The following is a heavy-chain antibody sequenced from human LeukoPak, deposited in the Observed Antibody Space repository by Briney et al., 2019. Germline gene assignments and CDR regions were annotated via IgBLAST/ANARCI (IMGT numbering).Heavy chain of an antibody. CDR2: IYYSGST. J-gene: IGHJ5*02. V-gene: IGHV4-59*01. Sequence: SETLSLTCTVSGGSISSYFWSWVRQPPGKGLEWFVYIYYSGSTNYNPSLKSRVTISVDPSKNQFSLKLSSVTAADTAVYYCARGLAYCGGDCYSPWGQGTLVTVSS. CDR1: GGSISSYF. D-gene: IGHD2-21*02. CDR3: ARGLAYCGGDCYSP.